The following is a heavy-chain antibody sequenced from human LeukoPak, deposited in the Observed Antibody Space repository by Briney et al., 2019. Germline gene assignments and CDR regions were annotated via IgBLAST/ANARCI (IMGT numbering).Heavy chain of an antibody. D-gene: IGHD3-22*01. CDR2: FDPEDGET. CDR3: ATTGRITTILVAAFDI. Sequence: ASVKVSCKVSGYTLTELSMHWVRQAPGKGLEWMGGFDPEDGETIYAQKFQGRVTMTEDTSTDTAYMELSSLRSEDTAVYYCATTGRITTILVAAFDIWGQGTMVIVSS. V-gene: IGHV1-24*01. J-gene: IGHJ3*02. CDR1: GYTLTELS.